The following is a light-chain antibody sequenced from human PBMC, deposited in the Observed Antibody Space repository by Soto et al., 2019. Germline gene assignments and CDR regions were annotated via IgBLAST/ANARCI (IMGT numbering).Light chain of an antibody. CDR3: QQYGSSPQRT. V-gene: IGKV3-15*01. J-gene: IGKJ1*01. CDR1: QSVSIL. CDR2: GAT. Sequence: EIGTSQSPATVSVSPGERGALSCWASQSVSILLAWYQQKPGQAPRLLIHGATTRATGIPARFSGSGSGTEFTLTISRLEPEDFAVYYCQQYGSSPQRTFGQGTNVDIK.